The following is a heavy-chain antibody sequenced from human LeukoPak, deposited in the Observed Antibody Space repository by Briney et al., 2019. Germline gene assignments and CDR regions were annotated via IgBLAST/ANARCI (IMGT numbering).Heavy chain of an antibody. Sequence: PGGSLRLSCAASGFTFSSFAMSWVRQAPGKGLVWVSAISGRGDSTYCADSVKGRFTISRDNSKNTLYLQMSSLRAEDTAIYYCAKTPYYDFWSSSDYWGQGTLVTVSS. CDR2: ISGRGDST. D-gene: IGHD3-3*01. CDR3: AKTPYYDFWSSSDY. V-gene: IGHV3-23*01. J-gene: IGHJ4*02. CDR1: GFTFSSFA.